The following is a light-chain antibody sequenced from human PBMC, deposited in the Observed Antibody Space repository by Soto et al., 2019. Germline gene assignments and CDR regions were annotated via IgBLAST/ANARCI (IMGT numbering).Light chain of an antibody. Sequence: DIVMTQSPDSLAVSLGERAAINCKSSQTVLYSSNNKIYLAWYQQKPGQPPKLLIYWASTRESGVPDRFSGSGSGTDFTLNISSLQAEDVAVYYCQQYYSTPYTFGQGTKLEIK. J-gene: IGKJ2*01. CDR1: QTVLYSSNNKIY. V-gene: IGKV4-1*01. CDR3: QQYYSTPYT. CDR2: WAS.